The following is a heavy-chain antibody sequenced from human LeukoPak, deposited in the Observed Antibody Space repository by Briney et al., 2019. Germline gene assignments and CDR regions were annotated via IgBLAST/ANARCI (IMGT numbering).Heavy chain of an antibody. CDR2: ISGSGGST. V-gene: IGHV3-23*01. Sequence: PGGSLRLSCAASGFTFSSYAMSWVRQAPGRGLEWVSAISGSGGSTYYGDSVKGRFTISRDNSKNTLYLQMNSLRAENTAVYYCAKDLGYSGYGYDYWGQGTLVTVSS. D-gene: IGHD5-12*01. CDR1: GFTFSSYA. J-gene: IGHJ4*02. CDR3: AKDLGYSGYGYDY.